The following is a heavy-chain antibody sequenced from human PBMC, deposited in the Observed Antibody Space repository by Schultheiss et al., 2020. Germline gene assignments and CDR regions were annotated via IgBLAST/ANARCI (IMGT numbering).Heavy chain of an antibody. CDR2: INHSGST. CDR1: GGSFSGYY. Sequence: SETLSLTCAVYGGSFSGYYWSWIRQPPGKGLEWIGEINHSGSTNYNPSLKSRVTISVDTSKNQFSLKLSSVTAADTAVYYCATGAGSGWSSLYYGMDVWGQGTTVTVSS. CDR3: ATGAGSGWSSLYYGMDV. J-gene: IGHJ6*02. D-gene: IGHD6-19*01. V-gene: IGHV4-34*01.